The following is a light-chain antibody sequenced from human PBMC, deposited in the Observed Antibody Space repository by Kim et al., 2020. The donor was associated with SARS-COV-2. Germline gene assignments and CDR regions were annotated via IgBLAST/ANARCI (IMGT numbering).Light chain of an antibody. J-gene: IGKJ1*01. CDR1: ESISSW. CDR2: KTS. V-gene: IGKV1-5*03. CDR3: QQYDTYST. Sequence: DIQMTQSPSTLSASVGNRVTITCRASESISSWLAWYQQQPGKAPKLLISKTSNLESGVPSRFSGSGSGTEFTLTISSLQPDDFATYYCQQYDTYSTFGQGTKVDIK.